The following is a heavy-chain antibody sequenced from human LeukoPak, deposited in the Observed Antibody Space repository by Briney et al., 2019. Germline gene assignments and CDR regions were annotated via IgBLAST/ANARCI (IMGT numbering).Heavy chain of an antibody. V-gene: IGHV1-2*02. D-gene: IGHD5-18*01. Sequence: ASVKVSCKASGYTFTGYYMHWVRQAPGQGLEWMGWINPNSGGTNYAQEFQGRVTMTRDTSISTAYMELSRLRSDDTAVYYCARVEGGYSYGLWGQGTLVTVSS. CDR1: GYTFTGYY. CDR3: ARVEGGYSYGL. CDR2: INPNSGGT. J-gene: IGHJ4*02.